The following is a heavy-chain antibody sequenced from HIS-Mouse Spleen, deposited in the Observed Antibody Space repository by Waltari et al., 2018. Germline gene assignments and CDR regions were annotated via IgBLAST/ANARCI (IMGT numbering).Heavy chain of an antibody. D-gene: IGHD6-13*01. J-gene: IGHJ3*02. CDR3: ARYSSSWYADAFDI. V-gene: IGHV1-2*02. Sequence: QVQLVQSGAEVKKPGAAVKVSCKASGYTFTGYYLPWVRHAPGKGLEWMGWINPNSGGTNYAQKFQGRVTMTRDTSISIAYMELSRLRSDDTAVYYCARYSSSWYADAFDIWGQGTMVTVSS. CDR2: INPNSGGT. CDR1: GYTFTGYY.